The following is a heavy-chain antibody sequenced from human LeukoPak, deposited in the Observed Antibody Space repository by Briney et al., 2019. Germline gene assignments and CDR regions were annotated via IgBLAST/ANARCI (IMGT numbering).Heavy chain of an antibody. Sequence: GGSLRLSCAAYGFTLSSHSMNWVRQAPGKGLEWVSSISSSSSYIHSADSEKGRFTISRDNAKNSLYLQMNSLRAEDTAVYYCARDLYDSGAYSSPIDYWGQGTLVTVSS. CDR2: ISSSSSYI. J-gene: IGHJ4*02. V-gene: IGHV3-21*01. D-gene: IGHD3-22*01. CDR3: ARDLYDSGAYSSPIDY. CDR1: GFTLSSHS.